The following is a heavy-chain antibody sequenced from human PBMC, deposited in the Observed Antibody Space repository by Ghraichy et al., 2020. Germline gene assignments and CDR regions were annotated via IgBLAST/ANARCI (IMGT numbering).Heavy chain of an antibody. CDR1: GFNLKIYS. Sequence: GGSLRLSCTASGFNLKIYSMNWVRQAPGKGLEWVSYISADSSSIYYGDSVKGRFTVSRDNAKSSLFLQMNSLRDDDTAVYYCARDETPFGVTTTSGMDVWGRGTTVTVSS. CDR2: ISADSSSI. J-gene: IGHJ6*02. V-gene: IGHV3-48*02. CDR3: ARDETPFGVTTTSGMDV. D-gene: IGHD4-17*01.